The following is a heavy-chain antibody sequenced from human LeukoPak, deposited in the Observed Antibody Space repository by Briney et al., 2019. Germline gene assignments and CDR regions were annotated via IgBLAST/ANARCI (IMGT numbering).Heavy chain of an antibody. Sequence: SETLSLTCAVYGGSFSVYYWSWIRQPPGKGLEWIGEINHSGNINYNPSLKSRVTISIDTSKNQFSLKLSSVTAADTAVYYCARGVTTDALGYDYHGMDVWGQGTTVTVSS. D-gene: IGHD4-11*01. V-gene: IGHV4-34*01. CDR3: ARGVTTDALGYDYHGMDV. CDR1: GGSFSVYY. CDR2: INHSGNI. J-gene: IGHJ6*02.